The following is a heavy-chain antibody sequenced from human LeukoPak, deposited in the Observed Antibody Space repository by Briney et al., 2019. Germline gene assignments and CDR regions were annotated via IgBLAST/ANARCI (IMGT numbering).Heavy chain of an antibody. V-gene: IGHV4-59*01. J-gene: IGHJ5*02. CDR2: IYYSGST. Sequence: SETLSLTCTVSGGSISSYYRSWIRQPPGKGLEWIGYIYYSGSTNYNPSLKSRVTISVDTSKNQFSLKLSSVTAADTAVYYCARYYDFWSGYYNWFDPWGQGTLVTVSS. CDR1: GGSISSYY. D-gene: IGHD3-3*01. CDR3: ARYYDFWSGYYNWFDP.